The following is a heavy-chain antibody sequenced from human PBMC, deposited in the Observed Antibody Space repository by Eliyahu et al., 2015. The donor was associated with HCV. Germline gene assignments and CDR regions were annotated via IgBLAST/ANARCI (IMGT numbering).Heavy chain of an antibody. CDR3: ARSYRLGSDAFDI. Sequence: EVKKPGSSVKVSCKASGGTFSSYAISWVRQAPGQGLEWMGGIIPIFGTANYAQKSQGRVTITADESTSTAYMELSSLRSEDTAVYYCARSYRLGSDAFDIWGQGTMVTVSS. V-gene: IGHV1-69*01. D-gene: IGHD7-27*01. CDR2: IIPIFGTA. J-gene: IGHJ3*02. CDR1: GGTFSSYA.